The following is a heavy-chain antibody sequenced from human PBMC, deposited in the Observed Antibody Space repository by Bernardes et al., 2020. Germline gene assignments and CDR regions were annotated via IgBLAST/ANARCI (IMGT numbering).Heavy chain of an antibody. J-gene: IGHJ4*02. CDR2: ISGAGART. D-gene: IGHD3-10*01. CDR3: AKTRPPYGSSYIFDS. V-gene: IGHV3-23*01. Sequence: GGSLRLSCAASGFTFGTYAMSWVRQAPGKGLEWVSAISGAGARTYYAVSVRGRFSISRDNSKNTLYMEMNSLRAADTAVYYCAKTRPPYGSSYIFDSWGQGTLVTVSS. CDR1: GFTFGTYA.